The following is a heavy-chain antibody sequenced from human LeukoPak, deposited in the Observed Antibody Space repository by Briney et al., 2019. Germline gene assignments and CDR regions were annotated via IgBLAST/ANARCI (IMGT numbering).Heavy chain of an antibody. CDR3: ARVYDVWSGYYRDY. J-gene: IGHJ4*02. CDR1: GFIFSNYW. V-gene: IGHV3-7*04. CDR2: IKQDGSER. Sequence: GGSLRLSCAASGFIFSNYWLSWVRQAPGKGLGWVANIKQDGSERYYVDSVKGRFIVSRDNAKNSLYLQMNSLRAEDTAVYYCARVYDVWSGYYRDYWGQGTLVTVSS. D-gene: IGHD3-3*01.